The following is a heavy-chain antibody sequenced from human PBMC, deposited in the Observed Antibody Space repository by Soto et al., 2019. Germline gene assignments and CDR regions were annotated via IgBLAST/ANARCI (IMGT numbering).Heavy chain of an antibody. V-gene: IGHV4-59*01. J-gene: IGHJ4*02. D-gene: IGHD3-3*01. CDR3: ARDFAYFDS. CDR2: ISFSGAT. CDR1: GVSITSYF. Sequence: PSETLSLTCTVSGVSITSYFWSWIRQTPGKGLDWIGSISFSGATYSNPSLKGRAALSVDTSENHLPLTLNSVTSADTAVYFCARDFAYFDSWGQGTLVTVSS.